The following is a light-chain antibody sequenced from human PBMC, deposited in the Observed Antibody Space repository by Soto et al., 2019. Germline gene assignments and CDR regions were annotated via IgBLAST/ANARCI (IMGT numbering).Light chain of an antibody. V-gene: IGKV1-9*01. J-gene: IGKJ1*01. CDR1: QGISSS. CDR3: QQYNSYSWT. CDR2: AAS. Sequence: IQLTQSPSSLSASVGDRVTITCRASQGISSSLAWYQQQPGKAPKLLIYAASTLQSGVPSRFSGSGSGTDFTLTISSLQPEDFATYYCQQYNSYSWTFGQGTKVEIK.